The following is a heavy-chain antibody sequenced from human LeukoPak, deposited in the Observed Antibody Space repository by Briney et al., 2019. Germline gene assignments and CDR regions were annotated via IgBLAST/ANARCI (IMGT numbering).Heavy chain of an antibody. CDR1: GFTFSSYE. Sequence: GGSLRLSCAASGFTFSSYEMNWVRQAPGRGLEWVSYISSSGSTIYYADPVKGRFTISRGNAKNSLYLQMNSLRAEDTAVYYCAFPFYSSGWYYFDYWGQGTLVTVSS. J-gene: IGHJ4*02. V-gene: IGHV3-48*03. CDR3: AFPFYSSGWYYFDY. CDR2: ISSSGSTI. D-gene: IGHD6-19*01.